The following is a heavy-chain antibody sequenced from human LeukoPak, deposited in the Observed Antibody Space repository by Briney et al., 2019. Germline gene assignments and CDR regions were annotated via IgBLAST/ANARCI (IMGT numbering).Heavy chain of an antibody. CDR3: ATGSITMIRGTIYYYYGMDV. D-gene: IGHD3-10*01. Sequence: GESLKISCEASEYKFTNYWIGWVRQAPGQGLEWMGWISGYDGTTRYAQKFQGRVTLTTDKSTSVYLELRNLRLDDTAVYYCATGSITMIRGTIYYYYGMDVWGHGTTVTVSS. V-gene: IGHV1-18*04. J-gene: IGHJ6*02. CDR1: EYKFTNYW. CDR2: ISGYDGTT.